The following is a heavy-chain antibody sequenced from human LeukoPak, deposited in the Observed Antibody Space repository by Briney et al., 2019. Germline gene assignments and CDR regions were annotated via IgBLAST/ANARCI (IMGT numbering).Heavy chain of an antibody. CDR2: ISGSGGST. V-gene: IGHV3-23*01. Sequence: GGSLRLSCAASGFTFNSYAMSWVRQAPGKGLEWVSAISGSGGSTYYADSVKGRFTISRDNSKNTLYLQMNSLRAEDTAVYYCATHDYGDRFDYWGQGTLVTVSS. D-gene: IGHD4-17*01. J-gene: IGHJ4*02. CDR1: GFTFNSYA. CDR3: ATHDYGDRFDY.